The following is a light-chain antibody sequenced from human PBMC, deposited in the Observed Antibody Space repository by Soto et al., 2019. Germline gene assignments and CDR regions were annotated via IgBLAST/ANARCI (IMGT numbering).Light chain of an antibody. CDR2: EVS. Sequence: QSVLTQPPSASGSPGQSVTITCSGTSSDVGEENYVSWYQQHPGKVPKLILYEVSKRPSGVPDRFSGSRSGNTASLTVSGLQAEDDADYYCSSFAGSPVVFGGGTQLTVL. CDR3: SSFAGSPVV. J-gene: IGLJ2*01. CDR1: SSDVGEENY. V-gene: IGLV2-8*01.